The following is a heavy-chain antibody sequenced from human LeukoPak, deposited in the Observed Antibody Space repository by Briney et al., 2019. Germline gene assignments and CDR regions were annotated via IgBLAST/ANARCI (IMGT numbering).Heavy chain of an antibody. CDR2: INPNSGGT. V-gene: IGHV1-2*02. CDR1: GYTFTGYY. D-gene: IGHD5-18*01. J-gene: IGHJ5*02. Sequence: GASVKVSCKASGYTFTGYYMHWVRQAPGQGLEWMGWINPNSGGTNYAQKFQGRVTMTRDTSISTAYMELSRLRSDDTAVYYCARVSWIQLWLGGDWFDPWGQGTLVTVSS. CDR3: ARVSWIQLWLGGDWFDP.